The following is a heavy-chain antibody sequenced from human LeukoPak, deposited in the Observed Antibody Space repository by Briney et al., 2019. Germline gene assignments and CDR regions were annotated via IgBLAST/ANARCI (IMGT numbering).Heavy chain of an antibody. V-gene: IGHV3-23*01. CDR3: AKDIKLGASYYFDY. Sequence: GGSLRLSCAASGFTFNTYGMSWVRQAPGKGLEWVSAISGSGGGTYYADSVKGRFTLSRDNSKITLYLQMNNLRAEDTAVYYCAKDIKLGASYYFDYWGQGTLVTVSS. J-gene: IGHJ4*02. CDR2: ISGSGGGT. CDR1: GFTFNTYG. D-gene: IGHD3-16*01.